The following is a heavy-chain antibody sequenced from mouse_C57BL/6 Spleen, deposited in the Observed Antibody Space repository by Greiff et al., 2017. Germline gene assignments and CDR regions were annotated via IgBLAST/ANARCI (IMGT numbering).Heavy chain of an antibody. V-gene: IGHV1-80*01. D-gene: IGHD2-5*01. J-gene: IGHJ3*01. CDR3: ARTLYSNYAWFAY. CDR1: GYAFSSYW. CDR2: IYPGDGDT. Sequence: VQLQQSGAELVKPGASVKISCKASGYAFSSYWMNWVKQRPGKGLEWIGQIYPGDGDTNYNGKFKGKATLTADKSSSTAYMQLSSLTSEDSAVYFGARTLYSNYAWFAYWGQGTLVTVSA.